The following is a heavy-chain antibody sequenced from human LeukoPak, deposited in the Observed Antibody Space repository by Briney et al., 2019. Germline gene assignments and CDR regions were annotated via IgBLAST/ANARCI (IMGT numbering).Heavy chain of an antibody. V-gene: IGHV1-2*06. CDR2: INPNSGET. Sequence: GGSVKVSCKASGYTFTGYYMHWVRQAPGQSLEWMGRINPNSGETSFALSFQGRVTMTRDTSINTAYMELGRLTSDDTAVYFCARGATRLATAGAEFDSWGQGTLVIVS. J-gene: IGHJ4*02. CDR1: GYTFTGYY. D-gene: IGHD6-13*01. CDR3: ARGATRLATAGAEFDS.